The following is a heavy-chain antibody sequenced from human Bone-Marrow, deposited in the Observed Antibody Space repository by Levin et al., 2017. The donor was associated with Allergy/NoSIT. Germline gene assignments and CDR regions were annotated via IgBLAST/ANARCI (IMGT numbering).Heavy chain of an antibody. CDR1: GFSLSPNGVG. D-gene: IGHD2-21*02. V-gene: IGHV2-5*02. Sequence: SGPTLVKPPQTLTLTCTVSGFSLSPNGVGVVWIRQPPGKALEWLALIYWDDDKRYNPSLKSMLTLTQDSSKNQVVPTMTNMDPVDTAPYYSAQSETYCGGGCYSSLDYWGQGTLVTVSS. J-gene: IGHJ4*02. CDR3: AQSETYCGGGCYSSLDY. CDR2: IYWDDDK.